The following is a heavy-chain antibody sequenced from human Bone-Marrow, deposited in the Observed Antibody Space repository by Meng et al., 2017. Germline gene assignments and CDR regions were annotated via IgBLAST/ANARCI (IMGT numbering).Heavy chain of an antibody. D-gene: IGHD2-15*01. CDR2: INHSGST. V-gene: IGHV4-34*01. Sequence: GRLQQWGACMLQPSETLSLTCAVYVGSFSGYYWSWIRQPPGKGLEWIGEINHSGSTNYNPSLKSRVTISVDTSKNQFSLKLSSVTAADTAVYYCASGYCSGGSCQVGWFDPWGQGTLVTVSS. CDR3: ASGYCSGGSCQVGWFDP. CDR1: VGSFSGYY. J-gene: IGHJ5*02.